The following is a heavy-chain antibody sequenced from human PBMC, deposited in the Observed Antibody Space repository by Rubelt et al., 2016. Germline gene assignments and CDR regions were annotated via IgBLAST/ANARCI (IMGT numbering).Heavy chain of an antibody. CDR1: GYTFTSYG. CDR2: ISACNGNT. J-gene: IGHJ5*02. D-gene: IGHD3-3*01. V-gene: IGHV1-18*01. Sequence: QVQLVQSGAEVKKPGASVKVSCKASGYTFTSYGISWVRQAPGQGLEWMGWISACNGNTNYAQKVQGSVTRPTDTSTSTAYMELSSLRSEDTAVYYCARMVNDFWSGYHNWFDPWGQGTLVTVSS. CDR3: ARMVNDFWSGYHNWFDP.